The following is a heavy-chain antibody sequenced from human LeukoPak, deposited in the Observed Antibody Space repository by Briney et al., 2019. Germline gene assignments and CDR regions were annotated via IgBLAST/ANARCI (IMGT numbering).Heavy chain of an antibody. CDR2: IRYDGSNK. J-gene: IGHJ4*02. CDR1: GFTFSSYG. CDR3: AKDSTGRGYSGYESDFDY. D-gene: IGHD5-12*01. V-gene: IGHV3-30*02. Sequence: PGGSLRLSCAASGFTFSSYGMHWVRQAPGKGLEWVAFIRYDGSNKYYADSVKGRFTISRDNSKNTLYLQMNSLRAEDTAVCYCAKDSTGRGYSGYESDFDYWGQGTLVTVSS.